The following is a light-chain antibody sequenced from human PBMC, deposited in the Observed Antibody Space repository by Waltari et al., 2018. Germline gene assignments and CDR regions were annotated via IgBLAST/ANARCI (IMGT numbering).Light chain of an antibody. CDR3: QKYGTLPAT. CDR2: DTS. CDR1: QRVSKY. J-gene: IGKJ1*01. V-gene: IGKV3-20*01. Sequence: EIVLTQSPGPLSLSPGERVTVSCRASQRVSKYLAWYQQKPGQAPRLLIYDTSTRATGIPDRFSGSGTGTDFSLTITRLEPEDVATYFCQKYGTLPATFGQGTKVEIK.